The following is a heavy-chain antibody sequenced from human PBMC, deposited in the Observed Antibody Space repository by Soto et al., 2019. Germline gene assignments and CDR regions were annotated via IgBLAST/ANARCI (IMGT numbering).Heavy chain of an antibody. D-gene: IGHD3-22*01. CDR3: AKSNFPYYYDSSGPSDY. J-gene: IGHJ4*02. V-gene: IGHV3-23*01. CDR1: GFTFSSYA. CDR2: ISGSGGST. Sequence: GGSLRLSCAASGFTFSSYAMSWVRQAPGKGLEWVSAISGSGGSTYYADSVKGRFTISRDNSKNTLYLQMNSLRAEDTAVYYCAKSNFPYYYDSSGPSDYWGQGTLVTVSS.